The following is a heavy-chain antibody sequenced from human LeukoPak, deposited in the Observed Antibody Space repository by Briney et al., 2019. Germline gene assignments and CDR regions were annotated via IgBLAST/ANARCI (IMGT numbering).Heavy chain of an antibody. D-gene: IGHD2-15*01. CDR2: IYISGNT. Sequence: PSQTLSLTCTVSGDSISSDTYYWTWIRQPAGKGLEWIGRIYISGNTNYNPSLKSRVTISVDTSKNQFSLNLNSVTAAVTAVYYCAGTRRYCSGGSCYNWFDPWGQGTLVTVSS. CDR1: GDSISSDTYY. CDR3: AGTRRYCSGGSCYNWFDP. V-gene: IGHV4-61*02. J-gene: IGHJ5*02.